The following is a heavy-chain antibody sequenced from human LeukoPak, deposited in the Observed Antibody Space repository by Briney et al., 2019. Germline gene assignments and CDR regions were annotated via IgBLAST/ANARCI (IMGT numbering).Heavy chain of an antibody. D-gene: IGHD3-9*01. J-gene: IGHJ4*02. CDR3: ARHPYDILTGPSFDY. CDR2: INRDGRST. Sequence: GGSLRLSCAASGFTFSSDWMHWVRHAPGKGLVWVSRINRDGRSTTYADSVKGRFTISRDNAKNTPHLQINSLRAEDTAVYYCARHPYDILTGPSFDYWGQGTLVTVSS. CDR1: GFTFSSDW. V-gene: IGHV3-74*01.